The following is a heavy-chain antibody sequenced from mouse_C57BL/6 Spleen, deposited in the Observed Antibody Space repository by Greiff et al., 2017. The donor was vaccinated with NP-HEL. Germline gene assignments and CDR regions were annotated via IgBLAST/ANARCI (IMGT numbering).Heavy chain of an antibody. J-gene: IGHJ3*01. CDR1: GFTFSSYT. CDR2: ISGGGGNT. CDR3: ANYDYDGGPFAY. V-gene: IGHV5-9*01. D-gene: IGHD2-4*01. Sequence: EVKLMESGGGLVKPGGSLKLSCAASGFTFSSYTMSWVRQTPEKRLEWVATISGGGGNTYYPDSVKGRFTISRDNAKNTLYLQMSSLRSEDTALYYCANYDYDGGPFAYWGQGTLVTVSA.